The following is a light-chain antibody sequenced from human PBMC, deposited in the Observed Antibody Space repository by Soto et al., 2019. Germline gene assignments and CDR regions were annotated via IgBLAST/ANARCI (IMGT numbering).Light chain of an antibody. CDR3: QQDLTTPPAAT. V-gene: IGKV3-20*01. Sequence: EIVLTQSPGTLSLSPGGRGTLSCRASQSVSSAYFAWYPQKRGQAPRLLIYGASNRAAGTPDRFIGSRSRTDYALTISSRQPEEFAVYYWQQDLTTPPAATFGQGTRLEIK. CDR2: GAS. CDR1: QSVSSAY. J-gene: IGKJ5*01.